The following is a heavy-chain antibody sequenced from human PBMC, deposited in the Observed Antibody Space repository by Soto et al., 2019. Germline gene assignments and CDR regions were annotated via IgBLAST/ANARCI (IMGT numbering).Heavy chain of an antibody. CDR2: MSAFNGDT. CDR1: GYTFTSFG. J-gene: IGHJ4*02. D-gene: IGHD3-22*01. CDR3: ARDSPQHYDDNAGSPDY. V-gene: IGHV1-18*01. Sequence: ASVKVSCKASGYTFTSFGISWVRQAPGQGLEWMAWMSAFNGDTKYVQNLQGRLTVTTDTSTETAYMELRSLTSDDTAVYYCARDSPQHYDDNAGSPDYWGRGTLFTVSS.